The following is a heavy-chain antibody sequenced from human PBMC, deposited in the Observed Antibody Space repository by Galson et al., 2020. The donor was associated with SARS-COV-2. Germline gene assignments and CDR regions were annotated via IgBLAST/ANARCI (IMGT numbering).Heavy chain of an antibody. J-gene: IGHJ4*02. CDR2: LYYGGKT. D-gene: IGHD3-10*01. V-gene: IGHV4-59*13. CDR3: ARLPVVRGVDY. CDR1: GGSINIYY. Sequence: ASETLSLTCTVSGGSINIYYWSWIRQPPGKGLEWIGYLYYGGKTNYKPSLKSRVTISVDTSKSQFSLTLSSVTAADTAVYYCARLPVVRGVDYWGPGILVTVSA.